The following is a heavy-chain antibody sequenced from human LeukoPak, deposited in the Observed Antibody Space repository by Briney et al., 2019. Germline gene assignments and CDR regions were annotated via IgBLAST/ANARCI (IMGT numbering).Heavy chain of an antibody. D-gene: IGHD3-10*01. CDR2: IFYSGST. CDR3: ARRIRPNYYYYYYMDV. J-gene: IGHJ6*03. Sequence: PSETLSLTCTVSGGSISTSNYYWGWIRQPPGKGLEWIGNIFYSGSTYYSPSLKSRVTISLDTSKNQFSLKLSSVTAADTAVYYCARRIRPNYYYYYYMDVWGKGTTVTISS. V-gene: IGHV4-39*07. CDR1: GGSISTSNYY.